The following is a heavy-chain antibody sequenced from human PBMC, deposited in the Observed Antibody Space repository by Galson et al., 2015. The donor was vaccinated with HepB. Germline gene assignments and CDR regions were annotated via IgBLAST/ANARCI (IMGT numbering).Heavy chain of an antibody. Sequence: SLRLSCAASGFTFSSYWMSWVRQPPGKGLEWVANIKQDGTEECHVDSVKGRFTISRDNAQNSVFLQMGSLRAEDTAVYYCARGTTGAAGLDYWGQGTLVTVSS. V-gene: IGHV3-7*01. CDR2: IKQDGTEE. CDR3: ARGTTGAAGLDY. D-gene: IGHD1-1*01. J-gene: IGHJ4*02. CDR1: GFTFSSYW.